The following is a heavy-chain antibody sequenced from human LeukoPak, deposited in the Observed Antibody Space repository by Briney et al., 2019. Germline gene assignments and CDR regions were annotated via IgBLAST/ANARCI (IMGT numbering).Heavy chain of an antibody. CDR3: ARDEYYYDSSLYLQY. J-gene: IGHJ1*01. CDR2: LSSSSSYL. D-gene: IGHD3-22*01. CDR1: GFPLRSYS. V-gene: IGHV3-21*01. Sequence: PGGSLRLSCAAPGFPLRSYSRNRVPRAPGKGLEWVPPLSSSSSYLYYADAVKGRFTSSRDNAKNSLYLQMNSLGAEDTAVYYCARDEYYYDSSLYLQYWGRGTLVTVSS.